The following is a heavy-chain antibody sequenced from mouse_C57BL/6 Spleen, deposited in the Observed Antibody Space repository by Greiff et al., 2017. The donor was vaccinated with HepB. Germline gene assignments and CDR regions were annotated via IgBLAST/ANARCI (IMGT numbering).Heavy chain of an antibody. Sequence: EVKLMESGEGLVKPGGSLKLSCAASGFTFSSYAMSWVRQTPEKRLEWVAYISSGGDYIYYADTVKGRFTISRDNARNTLYLQMSSLKSEDTAMYYCTREGTAQAFFDYWGQGTTLTVSS. CDR1: GFTFSSYA. V-gene: IGHV5-9-1*02. D-gene: IGHD3-2*02. CDR3: TREGTAQAFFDY. J-gene: IGHJ2*01. CDR2: ISSGGDYI.